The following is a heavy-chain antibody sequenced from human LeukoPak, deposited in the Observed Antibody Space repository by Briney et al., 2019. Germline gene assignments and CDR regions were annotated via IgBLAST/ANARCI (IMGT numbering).Heavy chain of an antibody. D-gene: IGHD6-13*01. CDR1: GFTFSNYW. CDR2: IKQDGSEK. V-gene: IGHV3-7*01. CDR3: ARSGYGRPFDP. Sequence: PGGSLRLSCAASGFTFSNYWMNWVCQAPGKGLEWVANIKQDGSEKYYVDSVKGRFTISRDNAKNSLYLQMNSLRAEDTAVYYCARSGYGRPFDPWGQGTLVTVSS. J-gene: IGHJ5*02.